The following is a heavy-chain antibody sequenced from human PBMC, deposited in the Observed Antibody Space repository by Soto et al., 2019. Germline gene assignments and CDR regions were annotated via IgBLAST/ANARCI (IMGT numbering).Heavy chain of an antibody. Sequence: GGSLRLSCAASGFTFSSYGMHWVRQAPGKGLEWVAVISYDGSNKYYADSVKGRFTISRDNSKNTLYLQMNSLRAEDTAVYYCAKDRDKIAAAAGPPTYYYYYGMDVWGQGTTVTVSS. J-gene: IGHJ6*02. D-gene: IGHD6-13*01. V-gene: IGHV3-30*18. CDR3: AKDRDKIAAAAGPPTYYYYYGMDV. CDR1: GFTFSSYG. CDR2: ISYDGSNK.